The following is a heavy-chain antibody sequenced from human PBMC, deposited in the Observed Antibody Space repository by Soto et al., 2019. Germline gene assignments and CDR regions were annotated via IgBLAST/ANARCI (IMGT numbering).Heavy chain of an antibody. Sequence: QLQLQESGPGLVKPSETLSLTCTVSGGSISSSSYYWDWIRQPPGKGLEWIGSIYYSGSTSYNPSPKSRATISVDTSMNQFSLKLSSVTAADTAVYFCATSRPWGELRAGWFDPWGQGTLVTVSS. CDR2: IYYSGST. D-gene: IGHD3-16*01. V-gene: IGHV4-39*01. J-gene: IGHJ5*02. CDR3: ATSRPWGELRAGWFDP. CDR1: GGSISSSSYY.